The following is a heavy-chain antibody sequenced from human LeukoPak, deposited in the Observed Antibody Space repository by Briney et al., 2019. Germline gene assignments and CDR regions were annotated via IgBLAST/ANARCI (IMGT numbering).Heavy chain of an antibody. Sequence: SVKVSCKASGGTFISYAISWVRQAPGQGLEWMGGIIPIFGTANYAQKFQGRVTITADESTSTAYMELSSLRSEDTAVYYCASNPYYYDSSGYYFDYWGQGTLVTVSS. D-gene: IGHD3-22*01. CDR3: ASNPYYYDSSGYYFDY. J-gene: IGHJ4*02. V-gene: IGHV1-69*13. CDR2: IIPIFGTA. CDR1: GGTFISYA.